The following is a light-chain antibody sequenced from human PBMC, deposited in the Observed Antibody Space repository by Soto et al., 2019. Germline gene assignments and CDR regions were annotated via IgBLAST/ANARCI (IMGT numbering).Light chain of an antibody. CDR3: QHYNSYSEA. V-gene: IGKV1-5*03. CDR1: QSISSW. CDR2: KAS. J-gene: IGKJ1*01. Sequence: IQMTQSPSTLSGSVGDRVTITWLASQSISSWLAWYQQKPGKAPKLLIYKASTLKSGVPSRFSGSGSGTEFTLTISSLQPDDFATYYCQHYNSYSEAFGQGTKVDIK.